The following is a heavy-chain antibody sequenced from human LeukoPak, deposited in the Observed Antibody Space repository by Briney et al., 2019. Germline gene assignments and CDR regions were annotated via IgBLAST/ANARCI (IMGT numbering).Heavy chain of an antibody. CDR3: AREVRASGYDGIDY. J-gene: IGHJ4*02. Sequence: GGSLRLSCAASGFTFSSFWMTWVRQAPGKGLEWVANINQDGSEKYSVDSVKGRFTISRDNAKNSLYLQMNSLRAEDTAVYYCAREVRASGYDGIDYWGQGTLVTVSS. V-gene: IGHV3-7*04. D-gene: IGHD5-12*01. CDR1: GFTFSSFW. CDR2: INQDGSEK.